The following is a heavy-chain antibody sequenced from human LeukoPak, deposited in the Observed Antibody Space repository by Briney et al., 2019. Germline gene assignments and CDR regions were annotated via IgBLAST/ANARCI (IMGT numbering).Heavy chain of an antibody. CDR3: AELGITMIGGV. CDR2: ISTSGSTI. J-gene: IGHJ6*04. CDR1: GFTFSSYE. D-gene: IGHD3-10*02. V-gene: IGHV3-48*03. Sequence: GGSLRLSCAASGFTFSSYEMNWVRQAPGKGLDWVSYISTSGSTIYYADSVKGRFTISRDNAKNSLYLQMNSLRAEDTAVYYCAELGITMIGGVWGKGTTVTISS.